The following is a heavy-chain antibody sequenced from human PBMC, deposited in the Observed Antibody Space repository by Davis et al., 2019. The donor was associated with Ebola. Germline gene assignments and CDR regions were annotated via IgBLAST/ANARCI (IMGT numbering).Heavy chain of an antibody. Sequence: GESLKISCAASGFTFSNYGMNWVRQAPGKGLEWVGRIRSQTDGGTTDYAAPVKGRFIISRDDSKNTVYLQMNSLKIEDTAVYYCRANFDYWGQGTLVAVSS. CDR1: GFTFSNYG. V-gene: IGHV3-15*01. J-gene: IGHJ4*02. CDR2: IRSQTDGGTT. CDR3: RANFDY.